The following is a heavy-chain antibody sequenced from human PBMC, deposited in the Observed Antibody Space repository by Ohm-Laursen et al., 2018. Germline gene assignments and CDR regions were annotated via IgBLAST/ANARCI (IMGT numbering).Heavy chain of an antibody. CDR1: GYSFTSYY. CDR2: MNPTAGSA. J-gene: IGHJ4*02. V-gene: IGHV1-46*01. CDR3: ARERGDGYTLDC. Sequence: ASVKVSCKTSGYSFTSYYILWVRQAPGQGLEWMAIMNPTAGSATYAQKFQGRVAMTRDTSTSTVYMELSSLRSEDTAVYYCARERGDGYTLDCWGQGTLVTVSS. D-gene: IGHD5-24*01.